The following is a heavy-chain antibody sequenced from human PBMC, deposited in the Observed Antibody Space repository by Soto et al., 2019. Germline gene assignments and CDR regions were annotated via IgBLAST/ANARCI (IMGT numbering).Heavy chain of an antibody. CDR1: GGSIISYY. Sequence: QVQLQESGPGLVKPSETLSLTCTVSGGSIISYYWSWIRQPPGKGLEWIGYIYYSGSTNYSPSPSSRVTISVDTSKNQFSLRLSSVTAADTAVYYCARHYYSNYDAFDIWGQGRMVTVSS. V-gene: IGHV4-59*08. CDR3: ARHYYSNYDAFDI. D-gene: IGHD4-4*01. J-gene: IGHJ3*02. CDR2: IYYSGST.